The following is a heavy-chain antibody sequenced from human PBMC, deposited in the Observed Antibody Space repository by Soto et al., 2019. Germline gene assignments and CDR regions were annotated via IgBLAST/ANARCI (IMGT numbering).Heavy chain of an antibody. Sequence: GGSLRLSCAASGFTVSSIYMSWVRQAPGKGLEWVSVIYSGDSTYYADSVKGRFTISRDNSKNTLYLQMNSLRAEDTAVYYCARVIVRTSYYDSSGYYFNYWGQGNLVTVSS. J-gene: IGHJ4*02. CDR3: ARVIVRTSYYDSSGYYFNY. CDR1: GFTVSSIY. D-gene: IGHD3-22*01. CDR2: IYSGDST. V-gene: IGHV3-66*01.